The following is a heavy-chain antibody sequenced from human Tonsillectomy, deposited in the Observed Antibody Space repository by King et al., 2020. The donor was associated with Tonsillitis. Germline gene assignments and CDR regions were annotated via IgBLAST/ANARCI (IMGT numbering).Heavy chain of an antibody. J-gene: IGHJ6*02. Sequence: VQLVESGGGVVQPGRSLRLSCAASGFILRNYEMDWVRQAPGKGLDWVALISSDGSKRYYADSVQGRFTISRDNSRNTLSLQMSSLSAEDTAVYHCARDLFTVAASNGRVVLGQGTTVTVSS. CDR3: ARDLFTVAASNGRVV. CDR1: GFILRNYE. V-gene: IGHV3-30*04. CDR2: ISSDGSKR. D-gene: IGHD6-19*01.